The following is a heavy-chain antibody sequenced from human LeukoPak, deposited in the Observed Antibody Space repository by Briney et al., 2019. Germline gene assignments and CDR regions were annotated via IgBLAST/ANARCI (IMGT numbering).Heavy chain of an antibody. CDR3: AKGSGGYYFEVTYFDS. J-gene: IGHJ4*02. V-gene: IGHV3-9*03. CDR2: ISWNSGSI. Sequence: RAGGSLRLSCAASGFTFDDYAMHWVRQAPGKGLEWVSGISWNSGSIGYADSVKGRFTISRDNAKNSLYLQMNSLRAEDMALYYCAKGSGGYYFEVTYFDSWGQGTLVTVSS. D-gene: IGHD1-26*01. CDR1: GFTFDDYA.